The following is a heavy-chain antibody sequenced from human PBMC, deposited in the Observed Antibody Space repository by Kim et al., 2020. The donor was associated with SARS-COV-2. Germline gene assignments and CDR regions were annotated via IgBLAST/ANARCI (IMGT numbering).Heavy chain of an antibody. CDR3: ARDSPRTMQQLASREDAFDI. J-gene: IGHJ3*02. CDR2: IYYSGST. CDR1: GGSISSGGYY. D-gene: IGHD6-13*01. Sequence: SETLSLTCTVSGGSISSGGYYWSWIRQHPGKGLEWIGYIYYSGSTYYNPSLKSRVTISVDTSKNQFSLKLSSVTAADTAVYYCARDSPRTMQQLASREDAFDIWGQGTMVTVSS. V-gene: IGHV4-31*03.